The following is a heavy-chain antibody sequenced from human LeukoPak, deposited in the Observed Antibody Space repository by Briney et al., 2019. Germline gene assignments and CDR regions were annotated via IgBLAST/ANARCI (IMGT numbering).Heavy chain of an antibody. CDR2: IKQDGSEK. CDR1: GFTFSSYW. D-gene: IGHD1-26*01. V-gene: IGHV3-7*03. Sequence: GGSLRLSCAASGFTFSSYWMSWVRQAPGKGLEWVANIKQDGSEKYYVDSVKGRFTISRDNAKNSLYLQMNSLRAEDTAVYYCARDPFRTWELLSDYWGQGTLVTVSP. J-gene: IGHJ4*02. CDR3: ARDPFRTWELLSDY.